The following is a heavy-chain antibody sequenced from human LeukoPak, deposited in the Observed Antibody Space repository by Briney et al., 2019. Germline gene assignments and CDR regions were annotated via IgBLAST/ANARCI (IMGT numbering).Heavy chain of an antibody. CDR1: GFTFSSYS. D-gene: IGHD4-17*01. Sequence: GGSLRLSCAASGFTFSSYSMNWVRQAPGKGLEWVSSISSSSSYIYHADSVKGRFTISRDNAKNSLYLRMNSLRAEDTAVYYCARDLGTTVTTYLDYWGQGTLVTVSS. CDR3: ARDLGTTVTTYLDY. CDR2: ISSSSSYI. J-gene: IGHJ4*02. V-gene: IGHV3-21*01.